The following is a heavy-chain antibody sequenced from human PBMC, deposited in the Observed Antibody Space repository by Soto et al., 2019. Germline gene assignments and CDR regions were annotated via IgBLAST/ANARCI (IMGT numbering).Heavy chain of an antibody. CDR1: GFTFSSYA. CDR3: AKVYGSSGRLPFDY. J-gene: IGHJ4*02. V-gene: IGHV3-23*01. Sequence: PGGSLRLSCAASGFTFSSYAMSWVRQAPGKGLEWVSAISGSGGSTYYADSVRGRFTISRDNSKNTLYLQMNSLRAEDTAVYYCAKVYGSSGRLPFDYWGQGTLVTVSS. D-gene: IGHD6-19*01. CDR2: ISGSGGST.